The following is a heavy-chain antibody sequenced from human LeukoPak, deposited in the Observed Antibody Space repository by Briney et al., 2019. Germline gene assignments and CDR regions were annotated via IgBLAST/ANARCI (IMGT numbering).Heavy chain of an antibody. CDR1: GGSFSGYY. J-gene: IGHJ4*02. V-gene: IGHV4-34*01. D-gene: IGHD3-10*01. CDR3: AKGRDPNVGSYSLFDY. CDR2: INHSGST. Sequence: SETLSLTCAVYGGSFSGYYWSWIRQPPGKGLEWIGEINHSGSTNYNPSLKSRVTISVDTSKNQFSLTLSSVTAADTAVYYCAKGRDPNVGSYSLFDYWGQGTLVTVSS.